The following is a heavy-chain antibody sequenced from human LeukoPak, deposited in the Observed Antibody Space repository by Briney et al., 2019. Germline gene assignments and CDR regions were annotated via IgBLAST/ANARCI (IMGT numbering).Heavy chain of an antibody. CDR1: GFTFSGSA. J-gene: IGHJ5*02. D-gene: IGHD2-15*01. Sequence: GGALRLSCAASGFTFSGSAMHWVRQASGKGLEWVGRIRSKANSYATAYAASVKGRFTISRDDSKNTAYLQMNSLKTEDTAVYYCAREELLLVNWFDPWGQGTLVTVSS. CDR2: IRSKANSYAT. V-gene: IGHV3-73*01. CDR3: AREELLLVNWFDP.